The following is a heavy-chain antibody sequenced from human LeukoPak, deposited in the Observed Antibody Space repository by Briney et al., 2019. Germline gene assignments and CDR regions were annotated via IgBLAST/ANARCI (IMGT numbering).Heavy chain of an antibody. Sequence: GGSLRLSCAASGFTVSSNYMSWVRQAPGKGLEWVSVIYSGGSTYYADSVKGRFTISRDYSKNTLYLQMNSLRAEDTAVYYCARGLLYTESFSRNWFDAWGQGILVIVSS. CDR1: GFTVSSNY. V-gene: IGHV3-53*01. D-gene: IGHD1-26*01. CDR2: IYSGGST. CDR3: ARGLLYTESFSRNWFDA. J-gene: IGHJ5*02.